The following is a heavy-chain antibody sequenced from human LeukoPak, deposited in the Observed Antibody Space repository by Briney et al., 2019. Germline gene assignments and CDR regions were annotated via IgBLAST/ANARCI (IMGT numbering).Heavy chain of an antibody. CDR1: GFPFSRYW. D-gene: IGHD1-26*01. V-gene: IGHV3-7*05. Sequence: PGGSLRLSCAASGFPFSRYWLSWVRQAPGKGLEWVANIKQDGSEKYYVDSVKGRFTISRDNAKNSLYLQMNSLRVEDTAVYYCARGWELDPWGQGTLVTVSS. CDR3: ARGWELDP. CDR2: IKQDGSEK. J-gene: IGHJ5*02.